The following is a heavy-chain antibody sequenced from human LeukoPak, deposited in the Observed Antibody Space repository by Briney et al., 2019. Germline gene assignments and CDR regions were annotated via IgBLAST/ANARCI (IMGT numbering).Heavy chain of an antibody. J-gene: IGHJ6*02. Sequence: GGSLRLSCAASGFTFSSYGMHWVRQAPGKGLEWVAVISYDGSNKYYADSVKGRFTISRDNSKNTLYLQMNSLRVEDTAVYYCAKDSESAMPPPQYYYGMDVWGQGTTVTVSS. CDR2: ISYDGSNK. CDR3: AKDSESAMPPPQYYYGMDV. D-gene: IGHD2-2*01. V-gene: IGHV3-30*18. CDR1: GFTFSSYG.